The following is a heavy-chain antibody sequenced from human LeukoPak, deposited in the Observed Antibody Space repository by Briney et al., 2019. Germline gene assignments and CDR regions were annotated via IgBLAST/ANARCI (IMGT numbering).Heavy chain of an antibody. CDR2: IYPGDSDT. V-gene: IGHV5-51*01. CDR3: AGGLYGSGSYYPFDY. J-gene: IGHJ4*02. D-gene: IGHD3-10*01. Sequence: GESLKISCKGSGYSFTSYWIGWVRQMPGKGLEWMGIIYPGDSDTRYSPSFQGQVTISADKSISTAYLQWSSLKASDTAMYYCAGGLYGSGSYYPFDYWGQGTLVTVSS. CDR1: GYSFTSYW.